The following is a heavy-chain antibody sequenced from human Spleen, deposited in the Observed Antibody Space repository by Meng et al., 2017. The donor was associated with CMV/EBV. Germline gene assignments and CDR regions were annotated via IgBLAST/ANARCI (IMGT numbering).Heavy chain of an antibody. CDR3: ARPANYDFWSGYFYYYYGMDV. D-gene: IGHD3-3*01. J-gene: IGHJ6*02. Sequence: LSLTCAASGFTFSSYSMNWVRQAPGKGLEWVSSISSSSSYIYYADSVKGRFTISRDNAKNSLYLQMNSLRAEDTAVYYCARPANYDFWSGYFYYYYGMDVWGQGTTVTVSS. CDR1: GFTFSSYS. CDR2: ISSSSSYI. V-gene: IGHV3-21*01.